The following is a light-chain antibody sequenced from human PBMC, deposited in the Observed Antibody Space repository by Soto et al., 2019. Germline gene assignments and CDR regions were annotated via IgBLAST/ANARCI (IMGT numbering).Light chain of an antibody. CDR3: QHYNSYSEA. CDR1: QTISSW. J-gene: IGKJ1*01. Sequence: DIQMTQSPSTLSGSVGDRVTITCRASQTISSWLAWYQQKTGKAPKLLIYKASTLKSGVLSRFSGSGSGTEFTLTISSLQPDEFATYYCQHYNSYSEAFGQGTKVELK. V-gene: IGKV1-5*03. CDR2: KAS.